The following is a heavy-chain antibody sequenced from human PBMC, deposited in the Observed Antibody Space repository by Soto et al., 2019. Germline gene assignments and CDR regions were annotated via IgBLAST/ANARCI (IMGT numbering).Heavy chain of an antibody. CDR3: ARGKDTAPRWGDY. D-gene: IGHD5-18*01. Sequence: EVQLVESGGGLVQPGGSLRLSCAASGFTFSSYSMNWVRQAPGKGLEWVSYISSSSSTIYYADSVKGRFTISRDNSKNSLYLQMNSLGDEDTAVYYCARGKDTAPRWGDYWGQGTLVTVSS. J-gene: IGHJ4*02. V-gene: IGHV3-48*02. CDR1: GFTFSSYS. CDR2: ISSSSSTI.